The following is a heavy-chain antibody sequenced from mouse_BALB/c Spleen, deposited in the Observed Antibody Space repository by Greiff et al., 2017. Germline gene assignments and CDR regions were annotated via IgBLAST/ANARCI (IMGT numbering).Heavy chain of an antibody. CDR2: ILPGSGST. CDR1: GYTFSSYW. J-gene: IGHJ2*01. D-gene: IGHD1-1*01. CDR3: ARDIYYYGSRYFDY. V-gene: IGHV1-9*01. Sequence: VQLQQSGAELMKPGASVKISCKATGYTFSSYWIEWVKQRPGHGLEWIGEILPGSGSTNYNEKFKGKATFTADTSSNTAYMQLSSLTSEDSAVYYCARDIYYYGSRYFDYWGQGTTLTVSS.